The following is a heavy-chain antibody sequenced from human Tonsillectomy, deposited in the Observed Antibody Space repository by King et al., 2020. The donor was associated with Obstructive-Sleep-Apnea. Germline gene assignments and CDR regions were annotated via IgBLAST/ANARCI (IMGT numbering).Heavy chain of an antibody. V-gene: IGHV4-39*07. CDR3: ARLYYYYYYGMDV. CDR2: IYDSGST. J-gene: IGHJ6*02. CDR1: GGSISSSSYY. Sequence: LQLQESGPGLVKPSETLSLTCTVSGGSISSSSYYWGWIRQPPGKGLEWIGRIYDSGSTYYSPSLKSRVTISVDTSKNQFSLKLSSVTAADTAVYYCARLYYYYYYGMDVWGQGTTVTVSS.